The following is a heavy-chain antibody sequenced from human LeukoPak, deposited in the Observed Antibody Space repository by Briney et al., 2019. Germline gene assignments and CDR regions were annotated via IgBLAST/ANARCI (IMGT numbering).Heavy chain of an antibody. J-gene: IGHJ5*02. CDR2: INPSGGST. V-gene: IGHV1-46*01. Sequence: GASVRVSCKASGYTFTSYYMHWVRQAPGQGLEWMGIINPSGGSTSYAQKFQGRVTMTRDTSTSTVYMELSSLRSGDTAVYYCARDGRPSYSSSWYWFDPWGQGTLVTVSS. CDR3: ARDGRPSYSSSWYWFDP. CDR1: GYTFTSYY. D-gene: IGHD6-13*01.